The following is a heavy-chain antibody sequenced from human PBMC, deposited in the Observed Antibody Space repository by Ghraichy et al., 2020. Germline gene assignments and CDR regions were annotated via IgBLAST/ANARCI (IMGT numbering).Heavy chain of an antibody. D-gene: IGHD1-1*01. CDR1: GASITSGNYY. V-gene: IGHV4-61*02. CDR2: VFTSGST. CDR3: TRVGGTTNWFDP. J-gene: IGHJ5*02. Sequence: SETLSLTCTVSGASITSGNYYWSWVRQPAGKGLEWIGRVFTSGSTTYSPSLTSRITVSLDTSKNQVSLKLSSVTAADTAVYYCTRVGGTTNWFDPWGQGTLVTVSS.